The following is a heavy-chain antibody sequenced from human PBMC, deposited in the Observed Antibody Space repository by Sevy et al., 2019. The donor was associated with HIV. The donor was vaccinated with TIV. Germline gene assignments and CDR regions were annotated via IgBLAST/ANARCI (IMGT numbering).Heavy chain of an antibody. CDR3: ARDSNEYGDYRLSYYFDY. CDR2: IYYDGNNK. Sequence: GGSLGLSCAASGFTFNSYGMHWVRQAPIKGLEWVASIYYDGNNKYYADSVKGRFTISRDESKNTLYLQMNSLRAEDTAVYYCARDSNEYGDYRLSYYFDYWGQGALVTVSS. J-gene: IGHJ4*02. D-gene: IGHD4-17*01. CDR1: GFTFNSYG. V-gene: IGHV3-33*01.